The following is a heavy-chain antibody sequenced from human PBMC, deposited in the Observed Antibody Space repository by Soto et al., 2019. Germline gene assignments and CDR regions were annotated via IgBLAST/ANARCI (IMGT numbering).Heavy chain of an antibody. D-gene: IGHD6-6*01. V-gene: IGHV4-34*01. CDR3: ARRHGESSYYYYYYGMDV. CDR1: GGSFSGYY. J-gene: IGHJ6*02. Sequence: SETLSLTCAVYGGSFSGYYWSWIRQPPGKGLEWIGEINHSGSTNYNPSLKSRVTISVDTSKNQFSLKLSSVTAADTAVYYCARRHGESSYYYYYYGMDVWGQGTTVTVSS. CDR2: INHSGST.